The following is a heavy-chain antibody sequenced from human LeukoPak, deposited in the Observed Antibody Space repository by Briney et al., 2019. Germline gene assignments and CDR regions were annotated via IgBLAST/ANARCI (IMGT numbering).Heavy chain of an antibody. J-gene: IGHJ6*02. D-gene: IGHD2-2*02. V-gene: IGHV3-23*01. CDR2: IYGSGGST. CDR1: GFTCSSYA. Sequence: GGSLRFSCSASGFTCSSYAMNWVRQAPGKGLEWVSAIYGSGGSTYYAVSVKGRFTISTDNSKNTLYLQLNSLRAEDTAVYYCAKETSYCSSTSCYNYYGMDVWGQGTTVTVSS. CDR3: AKETSYCSSTSCYNYYGMDV.